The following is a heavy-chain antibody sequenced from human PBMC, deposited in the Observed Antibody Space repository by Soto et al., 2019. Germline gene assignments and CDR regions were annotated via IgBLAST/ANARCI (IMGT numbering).Heavy chain of an antibody. V-gene: IGHV3-30*18. CDR3: AKDQGCGGGCYSGIYYYYYGMDV. CDR2: ISYDGSNK. Sequence: GGSLRLSCAASGFTFSSYGMHWVRQAPGKGLEWVAVISYDGSNKYYADSVKGRFTISRDNSKNTLYLQMNSLRAEDTAVYYCAKDQGCGGGCYSGIYYYYYGMDVWGQGTTVTVSS. D-gene: IGHD2-21*02. J-gene: IGHJ6*02. CDR1: GFTFSSYG.